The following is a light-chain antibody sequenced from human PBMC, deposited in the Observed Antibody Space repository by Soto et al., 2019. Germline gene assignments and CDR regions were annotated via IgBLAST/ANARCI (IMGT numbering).Light chain of an antibody. CDR1: SDDVGGYNY. CDR2: EVT. J-gene: IGLJ2*01. CDR3: SSXTSSSTLL. Sequence: QSALTQPASVSGSPGQSITISCTGTSDDVGGYNYVSWYQQHPGKAPKLMIYEVTDRPSGVSNRFSGSKSGNTASLTISGLQAEDEADYYCSSXTSSSTLLFGGGTKLTVL. V-gene: IGLV2-14*01.